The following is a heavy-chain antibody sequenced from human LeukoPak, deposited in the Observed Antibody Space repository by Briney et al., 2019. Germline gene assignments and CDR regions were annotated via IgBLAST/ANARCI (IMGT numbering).Heavy chain of an antibody. D-gene: IGHD7-27*01. CDR2: IYYSGTT. J-gene: IGHJ4*02. CDR1: GGSINSVY. V-gene: IGHV4-59*01. CDR3: ASQHWGSNYFDY. Sequence: PSETLSLTCTVSGGSINSVYWSWIRQPPGKGLEWIAYIYYSGTTSYNPSLKSRVTISVDTSKNQFSLKLTSVTVADTAVYYCASQHWGSNYFDYWGQGALVTVSS.